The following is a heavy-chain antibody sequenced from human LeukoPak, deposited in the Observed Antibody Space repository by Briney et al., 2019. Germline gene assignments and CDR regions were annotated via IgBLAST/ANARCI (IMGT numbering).Heavy chain of an antibody. D-gene: IGHD6-13*01. CDR3: ASLPGGKTAALEFDL. CDR2: INSDGSST. J-gene: IGHJ2*01. Sequence: SGGSLRLSCAASGFTFSSYWMHWVRQAPGKGLVWVSRINSDGSSTSYADSVKGRFTIPRDNARNSLYLQMNSLRAEDTAVYYCASLPGGKTAALEFDLRGRGTLVTVSS. CDR1: GFTFSSYW. V-gene: IGHV3-74*01.